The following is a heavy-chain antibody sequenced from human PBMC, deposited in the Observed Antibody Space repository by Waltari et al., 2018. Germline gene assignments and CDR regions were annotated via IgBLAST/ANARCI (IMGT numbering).Heavy chain of an antibody. J-gene: IGHJ6*02. CDR1: GGTFSSYA. CDR2: IIPSFVTA. V-gene: IGHV1-69*12. Sequence: QVQLVQSGAEVKTPGSSVKVSCKATGGTFSSYAISCVRQAPGQGVGWMGGIIPSFVTANYAQRFHGRGTITADESTSTAYMELSSLRSEDTAVYYCARVGSVAIRFDYYGMDVWGQGTTVTVSS. CDR3: ARVGSVAIRFDYYGMDV. D-gene: IGHD2-2*02.